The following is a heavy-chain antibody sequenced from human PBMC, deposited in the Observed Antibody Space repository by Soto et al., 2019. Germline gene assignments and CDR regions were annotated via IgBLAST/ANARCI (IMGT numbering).Heavy chain of an antibody. CDR1: GGSISSGGYS. V-gene: IGHV4-30-2*01. CDR2: IYHSGST. D-gene: IGHD6-19*01. Sequence: SETLSLTCAVSGGSISSGGYSCSWIRQPPGKGLEWIGYIYHSGSTYYNPSLKSRVTISVDRSKNQFSLKLSSVTAADTAVYYCARAWQYSSGFLDYWGQGTLVTVSS. CDR3: ARAWQYSSGFLDY. J-gene: IGHJ4*02.